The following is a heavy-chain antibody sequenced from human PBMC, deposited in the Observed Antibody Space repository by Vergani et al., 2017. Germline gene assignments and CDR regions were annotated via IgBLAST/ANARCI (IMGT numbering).Heavy chain of an antibody. CDR1: GYTFTSHA. V-gene: IGHV1-46*03. D-gene: IGHD3-9*01. CDR2: ISPDGFST. CDR3: AREPPLTGFFDY. Sequence: QVQLVQSGSELKKPGASVKVSCKPSGYTFTSHAMNWVRQAPEQGLEWVGVISPDGFSTFYAQKFQGRVTITRDTSTSTVYVEVTSLRSDDTAVYYCAREPPLTGFFDYWGQGTLVTVSS. J-gene: IGHJ4*02.